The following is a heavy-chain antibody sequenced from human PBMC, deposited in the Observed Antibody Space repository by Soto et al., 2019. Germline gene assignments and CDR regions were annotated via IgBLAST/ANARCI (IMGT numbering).Heavy chain of an antibody. J-gene: IGHJ4*02. Sequence: SVKVSCKASGFTFTSSAVQWVRQARGQRLEWIGWIVVGSGNTNYAQKFQERVTITRDMSTSTAYMELSSLRSEDTTVYYCAVSLITMIVVVKDYWGQGTLVTVSS. V-gene: IGHV1-58*01. CDR3: AVSLITMIVVVKDY. CDR1: GFTFTSSA. D-gene: IGHD3-22*01. CDR2: IVVGSGNT.